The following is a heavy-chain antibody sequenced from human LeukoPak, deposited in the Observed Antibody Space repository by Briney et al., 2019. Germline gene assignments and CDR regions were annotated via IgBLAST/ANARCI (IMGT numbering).Heavy chain of an antibody. Sequence: ASVKVSCKASGGTFSSYAISWVRQAPGQGLEWMGGIIPIFGTANYAQKFQGRVTITADESTSTAYMELSSLRSEDTAVYYCARGHTAVTRHFDFWDQGTLVTVSS. CDR2: IIPIFGTA. V-gene: IGHV1-69*01. D-gene: IGHD4-17*01. J-gene: IGHJ4*02. CDR3: ARGHTAVTRHFDF. CDR1: GGTFSSYA.